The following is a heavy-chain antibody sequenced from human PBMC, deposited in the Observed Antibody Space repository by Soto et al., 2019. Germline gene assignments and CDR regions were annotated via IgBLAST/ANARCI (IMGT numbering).Heavy chain of an antibody. Sequence: SVKVSCKASGGTFSSYAISWVRQAPGQGLEWMGGIIPIFGTANYAQKFQGRVTITADESTSTAYMELSSLRPEDTAVYYCAKDRLPRWEVADVWGQGTTVTVSS. V-gene: IGHV1-69*13. J-gene: IGHJ6*02. CDR3: AKDRLPRWEVADV. D-gene: IGHD1-26*01. CDR1: GGTFSSYA. CDR2: IIPIFGTA.